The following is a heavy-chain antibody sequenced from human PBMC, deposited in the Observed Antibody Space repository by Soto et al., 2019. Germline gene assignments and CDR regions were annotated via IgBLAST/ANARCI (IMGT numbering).Heavy chain of an antibody. CDR2: IYYSGST. D-gene: IGHD5-12*01. V-gene: IGHV4-59*01. Sequence: PSETLSLTCTVSGGSISSYYWSWIRQPPGKGLEWIGYIYYSGSTNYNPSLKSRVTISVDTSKNQFSLKLSSVTAADTAVYYCARGLDSGYDYDAFDIWGQGTMVTVSS. CDR1: GGSISSYY. CDR3: ARGLDSGYDYDAFDI. J-gene: IGHJ3*02.